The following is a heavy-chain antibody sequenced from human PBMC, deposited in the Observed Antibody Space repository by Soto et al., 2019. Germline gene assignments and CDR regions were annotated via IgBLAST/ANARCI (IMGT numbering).Heavy chain of an antibody. V-gene: IGHV4-4*07. D-gene: IGHD3-3*01. CDR1: GGSISSYY. CDR3: ARDGEVGFLEWCRARRDYYYYGMDV. CDR2: IYTSGST. Sequence: SETLSLTCTVSGGSISSYYWSWIRQPAGKGLEWIGRIYTSGSTNYNPSLKSRVTMSVDTSKNQFSLKLSSVTAADTAVYYCARDGEVGFLEWCRARRDYYYYGMDVWGQGTTVTVSS. J-gene: IGHJ6*02.